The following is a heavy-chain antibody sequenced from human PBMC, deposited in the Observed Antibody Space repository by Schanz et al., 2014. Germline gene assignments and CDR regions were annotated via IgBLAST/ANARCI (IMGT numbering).Heavy chain of an antibody. CDR2: INPSGVST. V-gene: IGHV1-46*01. Sequence: QVHLVQSGAEVKKPGASVKVSCKASGYIFTSYSMHWVRQAPGQGLEWLGIINPSGVSTSSAQEFQGRVTMTRDTSSTTAYMELNSLRSDDTAVYYCVRELSGGTFDYWGQGALVTVS. CDR1: GYIFTSYS. J-gene: IGHJ4*02. CDR3: VRELSGGTFDY. D-gene: IGHD1-1*01.